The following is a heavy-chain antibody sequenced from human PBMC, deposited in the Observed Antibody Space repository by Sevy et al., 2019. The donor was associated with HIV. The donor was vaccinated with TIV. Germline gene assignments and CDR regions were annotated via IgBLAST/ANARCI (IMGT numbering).Heavy chain of an antibody. J-gene: IGHJ3*02. Sequence: GGSLRLSCAASGFTFSSYWMHWVRQAPGKGLVWVSRINSDGSSTSYADSVKGRFTISRDNAKNTLYLQMNSLRAEDTAVYYCARRRNYYGMIEAFDIWGQGTMVTVSS. CDR3: ARRRNYYGMIEAFDI. CDR1: GFTFSSYW. D-gene: IGHD3-10*01. CDR2: INSDGSST. V-gene: IGHV3-74*01.